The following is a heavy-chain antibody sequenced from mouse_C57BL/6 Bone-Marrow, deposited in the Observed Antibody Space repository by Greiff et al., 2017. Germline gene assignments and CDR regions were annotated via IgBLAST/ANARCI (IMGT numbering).Heavy chain of an antibody. CDR2: ISDGGRNT. J-gene: IGHJ2*01. CDR3: ARDVGTTVVAQYYFDY. V-gene: IGHV5-4*01. Sequence: EVQGVESGGGLVKPGGSLKLSCAASGFTFSSYAMSWVSPTPEKRLEWVAPISDGGRNTYYPENVQGRFTFSRDNAKNNLYLQMSHLKAEDTAMYYCARDVGTTVVAQYYFDYWGQGTTLTVAS. D-gene: IGHD1-1*01. CDR1: GFTFSSYA.